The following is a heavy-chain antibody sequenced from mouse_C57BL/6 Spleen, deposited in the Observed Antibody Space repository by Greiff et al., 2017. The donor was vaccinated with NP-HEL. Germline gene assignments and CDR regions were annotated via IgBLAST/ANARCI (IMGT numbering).Heavy chain of an antibody. CDR2: INPNNGGT. CDR3: ARSKGFITTGGYFDY. Sequence: EVQLQQSGPELVKPGASVKISCKASGYTFTDYYMNWVKQSHGKSLEWIGDINPNNGGTSYNQKFKGKATLTVDKSSSTAYMELRSLTSEDSAVYYCARSKGFITTGGYFDYWGQGTTLTVSS. J-gene: IGHJ2*01. D-gene: IGHD1-1*01. CDR1: GYTFTDYY. V-gene: IGHV1-26*01.